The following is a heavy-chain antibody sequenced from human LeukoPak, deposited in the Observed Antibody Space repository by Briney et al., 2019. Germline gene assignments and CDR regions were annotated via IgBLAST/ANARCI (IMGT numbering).Heavy chain of an antibody. V-gene: IGHV3-33*06. Sequence: PGGSLRLSCAASGFTFNNYSMNWVRQAPGKGLEWVAVIWYDGSNKYYADSVKGRFTISRDNSKNTLYLQMNSLRAEDTAVYYCAKGGKHDAFDIWGQGTMVTVSS. CDR3: AKGGKHDAFDI. J-gene: IGHJ3*02. D-gene: IGHD3-16*01. CDR2: IWYDGSNK. CDR1: GFTFNNYS.